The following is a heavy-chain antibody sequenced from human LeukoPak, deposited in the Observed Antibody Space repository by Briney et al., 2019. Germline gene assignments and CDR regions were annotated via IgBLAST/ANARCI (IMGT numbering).Heavy chain of an antibody. CDR3: ARDYERYYYDSSGYPTPRTGICDY. Sequence: ASVKVSCKASGYTFTSYGISWVRQAPGQGLEWIGWISAYNGNTNYAQKLQGRVTMTTDTSTSTAYMELRSLRSDDTAVYYCARDYERYYYDSSGYPTPRTGICDYWGQGTLVTVSS. D-gene: IGHD3-22*01. J-gene: IGHJ4*02. CDR1: GYTFTSYG. CDR2: ISAYNGNT. V-gene: IGHV1-18*01.